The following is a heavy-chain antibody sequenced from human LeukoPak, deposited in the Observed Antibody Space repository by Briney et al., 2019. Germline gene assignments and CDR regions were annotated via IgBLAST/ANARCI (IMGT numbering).Heavy chain of an antibody. CDR1: GGSISSGDYY. CDR2: IYYSGST. J-gene: IGHJ4*02. V-gene: IGHV4-30-4*01. Sequence: PSQALSLTCTVSGGSISSGDYYWSWIRQPPGKGLEWIGYIYYSGSTYYNPSLKSRVTISVDTSKNQFSLKLSSVTAADTAVYYCARETSDYYDSSDTFDYWGQGTLVTVSS. D-gene: IGHD3-22*01. CDR3: ARETSDYYDSSDTFDY.